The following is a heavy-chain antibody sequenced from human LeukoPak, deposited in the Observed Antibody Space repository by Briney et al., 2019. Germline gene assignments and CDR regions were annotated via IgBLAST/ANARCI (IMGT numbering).Heavy chain of an antibody. CDR3: VRGGGAFCGNDCYRNFDY. CDR2: IYSGGST. J-gene: IGHJ4*02. Sequence: QPGWSLRLSCGASGFTVSSNYMSWVRQARGKGLEWVSVIYSGGSTYYADSVKGRFTISRDNSKNTLSLQMTSLRGEDTAVYYCVRGGGAFCGNDCYRNFDYWGQGTLVTASS. V-gene: IGHV3-66*01. CDR1: GFTVSSNY. D-gene: IGHD2-21*02.